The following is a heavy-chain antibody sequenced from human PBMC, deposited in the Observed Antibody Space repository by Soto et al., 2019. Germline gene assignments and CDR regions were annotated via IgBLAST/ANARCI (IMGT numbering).Heavy chain of an antibody. J-gene: IGHJ3*02. Sequence: ASVKVSCKASGGTFSSYAISWVQQAPGQGLEWMGGIIPIFGTANYAQKFQGRVTITADESTSTAYMELSSLRSEDTAVYYCARDTRIAARPAAFDIWGQGTMVTVSS. CDR3: ARDTRIAARPAAFDI. CDR2: IIPIFGTA. CDR1: GGTFSSYA. V-gene: IGHV1-69*13. D-gene: IGHD6-6*01.